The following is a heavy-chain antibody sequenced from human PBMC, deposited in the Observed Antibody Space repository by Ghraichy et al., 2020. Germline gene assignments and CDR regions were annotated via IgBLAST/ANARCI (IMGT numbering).Heavy chain of an antibody. V-gene: IGHV3-48*02. D-gene: IGHD6-13*01. J-gene: IGHJ4*02. CDR3: ARMGPGQQLVRGAFDY. Sequence: GGSLRLSCAASGFTFSSYSMNWVRQAPGKGLEWVSYISSSSSTIYYADSVKGRFTISRDNAKNSLYLQMNSLRDEDTAVYYCARMGPGQQLVRGAFDYWGQGTLVTVSS. CDR1: GFTFSSYS. CDR2: ISSSSSTI.